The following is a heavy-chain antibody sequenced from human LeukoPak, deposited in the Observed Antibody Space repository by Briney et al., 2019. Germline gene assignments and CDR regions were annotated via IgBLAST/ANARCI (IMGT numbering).Heavy chain of an antibody. D-gene: IGHD5-24*01. CDR2: ISTSGST. CDR3: ARGIWEMATIPYWYFDI. Sequence: SETLSLTCTVSGGSISIYYWSWIRQPAGKGLEWIGRISTSGSTNYNPSLKSRVTMSVDTSKNQFSLKLSSVTAADTALYYCARGIWEMATIPYWYFDIWGRGTLVTVSS. J-gene: IGHJ2*01. CDR1: GGSISIYY. V-gene: IGHV4-4*07.